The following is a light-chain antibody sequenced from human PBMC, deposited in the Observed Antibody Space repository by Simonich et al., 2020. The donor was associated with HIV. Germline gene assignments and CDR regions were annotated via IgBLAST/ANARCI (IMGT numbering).Light chain of an antibody. J-gene: IGKJ4*01. CDR3: QQYNNWPLT. Sequence: EIVLTQSPATLSLSPGERATLSCRASQSVSSYLAWYQQKPGQDPRLLIHWASTSATVIPARFSGSGSGTEFTLTISSLQSEDFAVYHCQQYNNWPLTFGGGTKVEIK. CDR1: QSVSSY. CDR2: WAS. V-gene: IGKV3-15*01.